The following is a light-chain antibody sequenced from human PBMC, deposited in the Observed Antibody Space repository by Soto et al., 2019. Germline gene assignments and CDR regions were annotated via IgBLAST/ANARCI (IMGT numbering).Light chain of an antibody. CDR2: GNS. CDR3: QSYDSSLNGYVV. J-gene: IGLJ2*01. CDR1: SSNIGAGYD. Sequence: QSVLTQPPSVSGAPGQRVTISCTGSSSNIGAGYDVHWYQQLPGTAPKLLIYGNSNRPSGVPDRFSGSKSGTSASLAITGLQAEDEADYDCQSYDSSLNGYVVFGGGTKLTVL. V-gene: IGLV1-40*01.